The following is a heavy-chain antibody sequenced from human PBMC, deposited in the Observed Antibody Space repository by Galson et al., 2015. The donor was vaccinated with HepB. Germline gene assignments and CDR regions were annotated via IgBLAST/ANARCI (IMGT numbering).Heavy chain of an antibody. V-gene: IGHV1-2*02. J-gene: IGHJ4*02. CDR1: GYPFTAYF. Sequence: SVKVSCKASGYPFTAYFIHWVRQAPGQGLQWMGWIDPKSGGANYAQNFQVRVTMTRHTSISTAYMDLSSLRSDDTAVYYCTRDRHPPSAPFDYWGQGTLVTVSS. D-gene: IGHD2-2*01. CDR3: TRDRHPPSAPFDY. CDR2: IDPKSGGA.